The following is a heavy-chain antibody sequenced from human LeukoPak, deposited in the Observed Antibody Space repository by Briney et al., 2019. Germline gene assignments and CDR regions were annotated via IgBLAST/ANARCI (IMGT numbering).Heavy chain of an antibody. D-gene: IGHD5-24*01. CDR2: ISYDGSNK. V-gene: IGHV3-30*18. Sequence: PGGSLRLSCAASGFTFSSYWMNWARQAPGKGLEWVAVISYDGSNKYYADSVKGRFTISRDNSKNTLYLQMNSLRAEDTAVYYCAKLGDGYNFWGQGTLVTVSS. CDR1: GFTFSSYW. J-gene: IGHJ4*02. CDR3: AKLGDGYNF.